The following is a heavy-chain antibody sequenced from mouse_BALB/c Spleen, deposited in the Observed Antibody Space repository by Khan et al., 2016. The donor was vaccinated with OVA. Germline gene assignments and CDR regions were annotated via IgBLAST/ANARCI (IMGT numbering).Heavy chain of an antibody. Sequence: QVQLKESGPGLVALSQSLSITCTVSGFSLTTYGVNWVRQPPGKGLEWLGVIWGDGSTNYHSALKSRLSFSKDNSKSHVFLKLNSLQTDDTATYYCVKPRDGYPYGMDYWGQGTSVTVSS. CDR2: IWGDGST. D-gene: IGHD2-3*01. J-gene: IGHJ4*01. CDR1: GFSLTTYG. CDR3: VKPRDGYPYGMDY. V-gene: IGHV2-3*01.